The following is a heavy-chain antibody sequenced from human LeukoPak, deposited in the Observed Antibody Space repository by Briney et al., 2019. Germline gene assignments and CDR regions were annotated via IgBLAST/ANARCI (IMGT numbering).Heavy chain of an antibody. Sequence: GGSLRLSCAASGFTFSSYEMNWVRRAPGKGLEWVSYVSSSGSTIYYADSVKGRFTISRDNAKNSLYLQMNSLRAEDTAVYYCASGRGVYCSGGSCSYFDYWGQGTLVTVSS. D-gene: IGHD2-15*01. CDR3: ASGRGVYCSGGSCSYFDY. CDR1: GFTFSSYE. CDR2: VSSSGSTI. J-gene: IGHJ4*02. V-gene: IGHV3-48*03.